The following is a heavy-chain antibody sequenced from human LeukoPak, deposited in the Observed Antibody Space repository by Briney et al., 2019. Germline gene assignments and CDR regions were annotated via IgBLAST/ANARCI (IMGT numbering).Heavy chain of an antibody. Sequence: GRSLRPSCAASGFTVSSNYMNWVRQAPGKGLEWESVIYSGGSTYYTDSVTGRFTISRDNSKTTLYLQMNSLRVEDTAVYYCARFNYYDSSGHFDYWGQGTLVTVSS. CDR2: IYSGGST. D-gene: IGHD3-22*01. V-gene: IGHV3-66*01. CDR3: ARFNYYDSSGHFDY. J-gene: IGHJ4*02. CDR1: GFTVSSNY.